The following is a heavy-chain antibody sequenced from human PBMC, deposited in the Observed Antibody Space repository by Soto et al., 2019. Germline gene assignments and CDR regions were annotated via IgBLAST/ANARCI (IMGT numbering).Heavy chain of an antibody. Sequence: QVQLQESGPGLVKPSETLALTCTVSGDSISSYYWSWIRQPPGKGLEWIGYIYYSRSTNYNPSLKSRVTISVDTSKNQFSLKLSSVTAADTAVYYCARSHDILTGYSSPHFDYWGQGTLVTFSS. CDR2: IYYSRST. V-gene: IGHV4-59*01. J-gene: IGHJ4*02. D-gene: IGHD3-9*01. CDR3: ARSHDILTGYSSPHFDY. CDR1: GDSISSYY.